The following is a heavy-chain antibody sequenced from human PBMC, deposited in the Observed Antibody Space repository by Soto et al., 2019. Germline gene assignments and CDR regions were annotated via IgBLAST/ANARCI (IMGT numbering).Heavy chain of an antibody. CDR3: ARDYPTRTIWADAFDI. CDR1: GGYISSSSYY. D-gene: IGHD1-7*01. J-gene: IGHJ3*02. V-gene: IGHV4-39*02. Sequence: PSETLSRTCTVAGGYISSSSYYWGWIRKPPGKGLEWIGSIYYSGSTYYNPSLKSRVTISVDTSKNQFSLKLSSVTAADTAVYYCARDYPTRTIWADAFDICGQGTMVTVSS. CDR2: IYYSGST.